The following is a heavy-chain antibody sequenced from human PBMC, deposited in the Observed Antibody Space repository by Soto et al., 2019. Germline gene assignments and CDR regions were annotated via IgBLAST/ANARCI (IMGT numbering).Heavy chain of an antibody. CDR3: GRGGWIQLWSRAARNYGRDV. CDR2: IKHSGST. J-gene: IGHJ6*02. D-gene: IGHD5-18*01. Sequence: VQLQQWGAGLLKPSETLSLTSGVYGGSFSNYYWSWIRQPPGKGLEWIGEIKHSGSTNYNPSLKRRVTRSVDPAKNQCALRRSSVPSADTAVYYCGRGGWIQLWSRAARNYGRDVWGQGTTVTVSS. V-gene: IGHV4-34*01. CDR1: GGSFSNYY.